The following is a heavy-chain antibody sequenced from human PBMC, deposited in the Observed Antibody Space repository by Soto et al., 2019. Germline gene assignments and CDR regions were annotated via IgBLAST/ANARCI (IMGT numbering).Heavy chain of an antibody. V-gene: IGHV1-18*01. J-gene: IGHJ4*02. Sequence: QDQLVQSGAEVKKPGASVKVSCKASGYTFNNYGISWVRQAPGQGPEWMGWISGYNGNTKYAPKFQGRVTLTSDTSTRTSYIQLRSLRSADTAVYYGAMDMGVNDNGDYVDYWGQGPLVTVSS. CDR2: ISGYNGNT. D-gene: IGHD4-17*01. CDR3: AMDMGVNDNGDYVDY. CDR1: GYTFNNYG.